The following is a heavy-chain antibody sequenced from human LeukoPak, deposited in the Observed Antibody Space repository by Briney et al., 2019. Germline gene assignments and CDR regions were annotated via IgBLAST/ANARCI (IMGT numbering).Heavy chain of an antibody. V-gene: IGHV4-59*11. J-gene: IGHJ4*02. CDR1: GGSISGHY. CDR2: IHDSGST. CDR3: ARYFCTSASCYHFDY. D-gene: IGHD2-2*01. Sequence: SETLSLTCTVSGGSISGHYWSWIRQPPGKGLEWIGYIHDSGSTNSNPSLKSRVTISVDTSKNQFSLKLSSVTAADTAVYYCARYFCTSASCYHFDYWGQGSLVTVSS.